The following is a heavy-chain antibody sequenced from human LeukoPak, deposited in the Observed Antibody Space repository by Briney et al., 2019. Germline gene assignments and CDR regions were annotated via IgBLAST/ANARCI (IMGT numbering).Heavy chain of an antibody. V-gene: IGHV3-48*01. D-gene: IGHD5-18*01. CDR2: ISSSSSTI. CDR3: ARGRDVDTAMP. CDR1: GFTFSSYS. J-gene: IGHJ6*04. Sequence: GGSLRLSCAASGFTFSSYSMNWVRQAPGKGLEWVSYISSSSSTIYYADSVKGRFTISRDNAKNSLYLQMNSLRAEDTAVYYCARGRDVDTAMPWGKGTTVTVSS.